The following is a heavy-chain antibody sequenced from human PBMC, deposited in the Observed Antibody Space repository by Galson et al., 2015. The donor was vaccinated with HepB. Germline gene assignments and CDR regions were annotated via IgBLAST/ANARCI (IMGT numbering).Heavy chain of an antibody. V-gene: IGHV3-7*01. D-gene: IGHD2-21*01. CDR3: ASFVASLNFYYMDV. CDR1: GFTFSSYC. J-gene: IGHJ6*03. CDR2: IKKDGSEK. Sequence: SLRLSCAASGFTFSSYCMTWVRQAPGKGLEWVAYIKKDGSEKYYLASVKGRFTICTDNAKNTLYLQMNSLRTEDTAVYYCASFVASLNFYYMDVWGKGTTVTVSS.